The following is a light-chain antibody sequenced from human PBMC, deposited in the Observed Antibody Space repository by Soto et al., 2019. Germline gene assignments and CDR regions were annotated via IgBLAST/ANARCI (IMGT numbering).Light chain of an antibody. V-gene: IGLV6-57*04. CDR1: SGSIASNY. CDR3: QSYQSGNVV. J-gene: IGLJ2*01. CDR2: EDN. Sequence: NFMLTQPHSVSESPGKTVTISCTRSSGSIASNYVQWYQQRPGSAPTPVIYEDNERPSGVPDRFSGSIDSSSNSAFLTISGLKTDDEADYYCQSYQSGNVVFGGGTKLTVL.